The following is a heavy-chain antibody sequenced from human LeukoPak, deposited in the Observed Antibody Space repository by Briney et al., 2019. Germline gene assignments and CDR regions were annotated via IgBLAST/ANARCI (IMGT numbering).Heavy chain of an antibody. CDR2: ISGSGGST. D-gene: IGHD2-15*01. CDR3: AKGTSAGSRYYFDY. J-gene: IGHJ4*02. Sequence: SWGSLRLSCAASGFTFSSYAMHWVRQAPGKGLEWVSSISGSGGSTYYADSVKGRFTISRDNSQNTLYLQMNSLRADDTAVYYCAKGTSAGSRYYFDYWGQGTRVTVSS. V-gene: IGHV3-23*01. CDR1: GFTFSSYA.